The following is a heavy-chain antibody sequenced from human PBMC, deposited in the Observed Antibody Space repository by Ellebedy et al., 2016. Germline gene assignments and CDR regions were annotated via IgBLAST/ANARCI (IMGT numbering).Heavy chain of an antibody. J-gene: IGHJ4*02. V-gene: IGHV3-23*01. D-gene: IGHD3-10*01. CDR1: GFSFINYA. CDR2: ISGGGSST. CDR3: VKSGESSYYFDY. Sequence: GESLKISCAASGFSFINYAMTWVRQPPGKGLEWVSGISGGGSSTSYADSVKGRFTISRDNAQNALFLQMNSLRAEDTAVFYCVKSGESSYYFDYWGQGILVTVSS.